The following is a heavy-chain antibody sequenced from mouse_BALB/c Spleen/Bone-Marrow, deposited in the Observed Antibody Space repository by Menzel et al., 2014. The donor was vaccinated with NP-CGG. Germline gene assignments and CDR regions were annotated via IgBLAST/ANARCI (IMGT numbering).Heavy chain of an antibody. J-gene: IGHJ3*01. Sequence: EVQLQQSGSELVKPGASVKLSCTASGFNIKDTYMHWVKRRPEQGLEWIGRIDPANGNTKYDPKFQGKATITADTSSNTAYLQLSSLTSEDTAIYYCASYYYGSGSFAYWGQGTLVTVSA. CDR3: ASYYYGSGSFAY. V-gene: IGHV14-3*02. CDR2: IDPANGNT. CDR1: GFNIKDTY. D-gene: IGHD1-1*01.